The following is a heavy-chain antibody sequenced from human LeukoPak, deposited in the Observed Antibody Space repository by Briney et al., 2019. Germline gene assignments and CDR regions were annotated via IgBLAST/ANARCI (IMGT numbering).Heavy chain of an antibody. Sequence: PSETLSLTCGVAGTSFTSYYWSWIRQTPGKGRGWVGEVNHSGYTNMNPSLKSRVTISVDTSKHQFSLMMTSVTAADTAVYFCARMITGHDYWGQGTLVTVSS. V-gene: IGHV4-34*01. J-gene: IGHJ4*02. CDR2: VNHSGYT. CDR3: ARMITGHDY. D-gene: IGHD3-16*01. CDR1: GTSFTSYY.